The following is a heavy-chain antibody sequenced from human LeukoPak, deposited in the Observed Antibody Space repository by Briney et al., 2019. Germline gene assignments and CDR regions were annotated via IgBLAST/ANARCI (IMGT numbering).Heavy chain of an antibody. J-gene: IGHJ4*02. CDR2: ISAYNGNT. CDR3: ARKNYDFWSGYYTVDDY. D-gene: IGHD3-3*01. Sequence: ASVKVSCKASGYTFTSYGISWVRQAPGQGLEWMGWISAYNGNTNYAQKLQGRVTMTTDTSTSTAYMELRSLRSDDTVVYYCARKNYDFWSGYYTVDDYWGQGTLVTVSS. CDR1: GYTFTSYG. V-gene: IGHV1-18*01.